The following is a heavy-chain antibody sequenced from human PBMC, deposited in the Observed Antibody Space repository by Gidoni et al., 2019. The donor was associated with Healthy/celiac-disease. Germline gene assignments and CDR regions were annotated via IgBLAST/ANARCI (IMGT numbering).Heavy chain of an antibody. CDR2: ISYDGSNK. Sequence: QVQLVESGGGVVQPGRSLRLSCAASGFTFSSYAMHWVRQAPGKGLEWVAVISYDGSNKYYADSVKGRFTISRDNSKNTLYLQMNSLRAEDTAVYYCARVDSDYYYYGMDVWGQGTTVTVSS. V-gene: IGHV3-30-3*01. CDR3: ARVDSDYYYYGMDV. D-gene: IGHD2-2*03. CDR1: GFTFSSYA. J-gene: IGHJ6*02.